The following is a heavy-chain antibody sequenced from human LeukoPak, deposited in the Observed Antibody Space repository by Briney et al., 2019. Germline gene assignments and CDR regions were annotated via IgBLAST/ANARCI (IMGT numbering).Heavy chain of an antibody. V-gene: IGHV1-69*05. J-gene: IGHJ4*02. D-gene: IGHD3-22*01. CDR1: GGTFSSYA. CDR2: IIPIFGTA. CDR3: ARAGSSGYALDY. Sequence: ASVKVSCKASGGTFSSYAIIWVRQAPGQGLEWMGGIIPIFGTANYAQKFQGRVTITTDESTSTAYMELSSLRSEDTAVYYCARAGSSGYALDYWGQGTLGTVSS.